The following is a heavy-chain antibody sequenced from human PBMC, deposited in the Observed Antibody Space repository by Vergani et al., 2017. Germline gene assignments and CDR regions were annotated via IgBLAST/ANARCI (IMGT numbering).Heavy chain of an antibody. CDR1: GFTFSIYG. J-gene: IGHJ5*02. CDR3: AKDLYEQLVLGPLDP. CDR2: ISYDGSNK. D-gene: IGHD6-6*01. V-gene: IGHV3-30*18. Sequence: QVQLLESGGGVVQPGRSLRLSCAASGFTFSIYGMHCVRPAPGKGLGWVAVISYDGSNKYYADSVKGRFTISRDNSKNTLYLQMNSLRAEDTAVYYCAKDLYEQLVLGPLDPWSQGTLVTVSS.